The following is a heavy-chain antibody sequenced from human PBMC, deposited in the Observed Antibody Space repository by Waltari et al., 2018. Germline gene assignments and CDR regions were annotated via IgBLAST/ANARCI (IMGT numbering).Heavy chain of an antibody. Sequence: QLQESGPGLVKPSGALSLSCAVSGDSVTSANWWSWVRPSPKRGLEWIGQVLSTGKTNYSPSFASRVTMSLDASNNQFSLKVTSATAADTAVYYCARDRGRGLYLDVWGPGTLVTVSP. V-gene: IGHV4-4*02. CDR1: GDSVTSANW. CDR2: VLSTGKT. CDR3: ARDRGRGLYLDV. J-gene: IGHJ4*02. D-gene: IGHD2-15*01.